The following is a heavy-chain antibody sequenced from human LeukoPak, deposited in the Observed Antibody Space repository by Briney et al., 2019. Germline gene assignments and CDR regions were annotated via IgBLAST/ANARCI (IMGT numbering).Heavy chain of an antibody. Sequence: GGSLRLSCAASGFTFSSYGMHWVRQAPGKGLEWVAFIRYDGSNKYYADSVKGRFTISRDNSKNTLYLQMNSLRAEGTAVYYCAKTEYYDFWSGYDQHWGQGTLVTVSS. J-gene: IGHJ1*01. D-gene: IGHD3-3*01. V-gene: IGHV3-30*02. CDR2: IRYDGSNK. CDR1: GFTFSSYG. CDR3: AKTEYYDFWSGYDQH.